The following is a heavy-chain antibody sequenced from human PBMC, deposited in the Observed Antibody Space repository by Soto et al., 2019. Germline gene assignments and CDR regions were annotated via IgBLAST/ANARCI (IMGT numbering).Heavy chain of an antibody. V-gene: IGHV3-7*01. CDR1: GFTFSSYW. Sequence: EVQLVESGGGLVQPGGSLRLSCAASGFTFSSYWMSWVRQAPGKGLEWVANIKPDGSEKYYVDSVKGRFTISRDNAKNSLYLQMNSLRADDTAVYYCARDESVLWFCELENWYFVYWGQGTLVTVSS. D-gene: IGHD3-10*01. CDR3: ARDESVLWFCELENWYFVY. CDR2: IKPDGSEK. J-gene: IGHJ4*02.